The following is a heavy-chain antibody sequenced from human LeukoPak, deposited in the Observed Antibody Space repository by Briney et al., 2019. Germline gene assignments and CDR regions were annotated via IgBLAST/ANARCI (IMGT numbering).Heavy chain of an antibody. D-gene: IGHD2-15*01. CDR3: ARVFIAPPYYFDY. Sequence: GASVKVPCKASGYTFTSYGISWVRQAPGQGLEWMGWISAYNGNTSYAQKLQGRVTMTTDTSTSTAYMELRSPRSDDTAVYYCARVFIAPPYYFDYWGQGTLVTVSS. CDR1: GYTFTSYG. CDR2: ISAYNGNT. J-gene: IGHJ4*02. V-gene: IGHV1-18*01.